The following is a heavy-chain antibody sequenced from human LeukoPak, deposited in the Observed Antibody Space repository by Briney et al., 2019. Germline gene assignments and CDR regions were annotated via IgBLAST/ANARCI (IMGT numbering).Heavy chain of an antibody. CDR3: AREAYSSSWSVKKDAFDI. D-gene: IGHD6-13*01. Sequence: ASVKVSCKASGYTFTSYDINWVRQATGQGLEWMGWMSPNSGNTGYAQKFQGRVTITRNTSISTAYMELSSLRSEDTAVYYCAREAYSSSWSVKKDAFDIWGQGTMVTVSS. J-gene: IGHJ3*02. V-gene: IGHV1-8*03. CDR2: MSPNSGNT. CDR1: GYTFTSYD.